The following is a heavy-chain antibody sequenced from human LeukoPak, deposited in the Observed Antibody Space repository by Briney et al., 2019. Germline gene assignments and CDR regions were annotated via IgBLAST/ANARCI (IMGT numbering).Heavy chain of an antibody. D-gene: IGHD6-19*01. J-gene: IGHJ4*02. CDR1: GFTFSNYA. CDR2: ISGINSYT. CDR3: ARDSSGWYTDFDY. Sequence: GRSPRLSCAASGFTFSNYAMHWVRQAPGKGLEWVSYISGINSYTNYADSVRGRFTISRDNAKNSLYLQMNSLRAEDTAVYYCARDSSGWYTDFDYWGQGTLVTVSS. V-gene: IGHV3-21*05.